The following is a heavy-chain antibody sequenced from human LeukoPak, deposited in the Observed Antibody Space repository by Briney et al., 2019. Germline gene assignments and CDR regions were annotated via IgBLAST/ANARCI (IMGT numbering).Heavy chain of an antibody. D-gene: IGHD3-22*01. V-gene: IGHV4-39*01. CDR2: IYYSGST. CDR1: GGSLSSSSYY. CDR3: ARQIVVVENWFDP. Sequence: SETLSLTCTVSGGSLSSSSYYWGWIRQPPGRGLEWIGSIYYSGSTYYNPSLKSRVTISVDTSKNQFSLKLSSVTAADTAVYYCARQIVVVENWFDPWGQGTLVTVSS. J-gene: IGHJ5*02.